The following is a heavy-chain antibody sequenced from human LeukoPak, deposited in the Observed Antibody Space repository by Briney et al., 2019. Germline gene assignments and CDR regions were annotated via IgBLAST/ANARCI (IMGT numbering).Heavy chain of an antibody. J-gene: IGHJ4*02. CDR2: ISGSGGST. D-gene: IGHD6-13*01. CDR1: GFTFSSYA. CDR3: AKTPGSSWYNYY. Sequence: GGSLRLSCAASGFTFSSYAMSWVRQAPGKGLEWVSAISGSGGSTYYADSVKGRFTISRDNSKNTLYLQRNSLRAEDTAVYYCAKTPGSSWYNYYWGQGTLATVSS. V-gene: IGHV3-23*01.